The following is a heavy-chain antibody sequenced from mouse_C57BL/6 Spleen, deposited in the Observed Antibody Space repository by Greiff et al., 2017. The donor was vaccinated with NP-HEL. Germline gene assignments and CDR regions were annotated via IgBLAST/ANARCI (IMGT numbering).Heavy chain of an antibody. D-gene: IGHD4-1*01. CDR2: ISSGSSTI. J-gene: IGHJ4*01. CDR1: GFTFSDYG. V-gene: IGHV5-17*01. CDR3: ARNCYYYAMDY. Sequence: EVKLMESGGGLVKPGGSLKLSCAASGFTFSDYGMHWVRQAPEKGLEWVAYISSGSSTIYYADTVKGRFTISRDNAKNTLFLQMTSLRSEDTAIYYCARNCYYYAMDYWGQGTSVTVSS.